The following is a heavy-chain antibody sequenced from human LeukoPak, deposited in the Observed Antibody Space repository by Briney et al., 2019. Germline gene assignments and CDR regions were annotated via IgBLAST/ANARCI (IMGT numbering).Heavy chain of an antibody. D-gene: IGHD3-22*01. Sequence: ASVKVSCKASGGTFSSYAISWVRQAPRQGLEWKGGIIPIFGTANYAQKFQGRVTITTDESTSTAYMELSSLRSEDTAVYYCARESNYYDSSGYRPTRDYYMDVWGKGTTVTVSS. CDR2: IIPIFGTA. CDR3: ARESNYYDSSGYRPTRDYYMDV. CDR1: GGTFSSYA. J-gene: IGHJ6*03. V-gene: IGHV1-69*05.